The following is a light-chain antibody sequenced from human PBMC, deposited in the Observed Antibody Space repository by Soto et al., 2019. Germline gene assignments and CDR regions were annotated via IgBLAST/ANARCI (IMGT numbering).Light chain of an antibody. Sequence: EIVLTQSPGTLSLSPGERAILSCRASQTINNRYLAWYQQTPGRAPRLLIHAASSRAAGIPDRFSGSGSGTDFTLTISSLQAEDIATYYCQQYENLPITFGQGTRLEIK. CDR1: QTINNRY. CDR2: AAS. CDR3: QQYENLPIT. J-gene: IGKJ5*01. V-gene: IGKV3-20*01.